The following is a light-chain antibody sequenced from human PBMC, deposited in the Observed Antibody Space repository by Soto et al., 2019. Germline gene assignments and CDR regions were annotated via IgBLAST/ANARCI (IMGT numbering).Light chain of an antibody. CDR2: GAS. CDR3: QQATRFPVS. Sequence: DIQMTQSPSSVSASVGDRVTITCRASQGISSGLAWYQQKPGEAPKLLIYGASNLQSGVPSRFGGSGSGTDFTLTISSLQPEDFATYYCQQATRFPVSFGGGTKVEIK. CDR1: QGISSG. V-gene: IGKV1-12*01. J-gene: IGKJ4*01.